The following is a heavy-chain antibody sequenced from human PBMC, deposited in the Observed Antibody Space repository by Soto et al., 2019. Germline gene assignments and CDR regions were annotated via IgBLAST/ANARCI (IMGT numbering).Heavy chain of an antibody. J-gene: IGHJ4*02. CDR2: ISGSGAST. D-gene: IGHD2-2*01. CDR1: GFTFSNYA. CDR3: AKEYCASTSCNFDH. V-gene: IGHV3-23*01. Sequence: EVPLLESGGGLVQPGGSLRLSCAASGFTFSNYAMSWVRQAPGKGLEWVSAISGSGASTYYADSVKGRFTISRDNSKNTLYLQMNSLRAEDTAVYYCAKEYCASTSCNFDHWGQGTLVTVSS.